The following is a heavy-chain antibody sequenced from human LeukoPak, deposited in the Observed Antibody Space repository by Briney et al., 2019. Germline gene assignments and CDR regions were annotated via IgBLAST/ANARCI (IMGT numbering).Heavy chain of an antibody. CDR2: IYSGGST. J-gene: IGHJ4*02. D-gene: IGHD5-18*01. CDR1: GFTVSSNY. Sequence: GGSLRLSCAASGFTVSSNYMSWVRQAPGKGLEWVSVIYSGGSTYYADSVKGRITISRDNSKNTLYLQMNSLRAEDTAVYYCAKSEWIQLWLFDYWGQGTLVTVSS. CDR3: AKSEWIQLWLFDY. V-gene: IGHV3-53*01.